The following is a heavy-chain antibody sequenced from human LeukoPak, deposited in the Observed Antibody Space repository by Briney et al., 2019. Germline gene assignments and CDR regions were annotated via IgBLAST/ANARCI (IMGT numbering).Heavy chain of an antibody. V-gene: IGHV3-20*04. CDR2: INWNGGST. CDR1: GFTFDDYG. D-gene: IGHD2-2*02. Sequence: GGSLRLSCAASGFTFDDYGMSWVGQAPGKGLEWVSGINWNGGSTGYADSVKGRFTISRDNAKNSLYLQMNSLRAEDTALYYCARRDIVVVPAAIFGAFDIWGQGTMVTVSS. CDR3: ARRDIVVVPAAIFGAFDI. J-gene: IGHJ3*02.